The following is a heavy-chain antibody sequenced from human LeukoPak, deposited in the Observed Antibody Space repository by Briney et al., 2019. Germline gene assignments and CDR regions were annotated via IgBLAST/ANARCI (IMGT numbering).Heavy chain of an antibody. Sequence: KPSETLSLTCTVSGGSISSYYWSWIRQPPGKGLEWIGHIYYSGSTNYNPSLKSRVTISVDTSKNQFSLKLSSVTAADTAVYYCARGSTEVVPAALTVFDYWGQGTLVTVSS. J-gene: IGHJ4*02. CDR1: GGSISSYY. D-gene: IGHD2-2*01. CDR3: ARGSTEVVPAALTVFDY. V-gene: IGHV4-59*01. CDR2: IYYSGST.